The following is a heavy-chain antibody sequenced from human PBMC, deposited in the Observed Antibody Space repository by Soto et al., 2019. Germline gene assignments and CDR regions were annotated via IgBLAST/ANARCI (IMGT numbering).Heavy chain of an antibody. CDR1: GGSISSYY. CDR2: IYYSGST. V-gene: IGHV4-59*08. Sequence: PSETLFLTCTVSGGSISSYYWSWIRQPPGKGLEWIGYIYYSGSTNYNPSLKSRVTISVDTSKNQFSLKLSSVTAADTAVYYCARHRRVVTTILDAFDIWGQGTMVTVSS. CDR3: ARHRRVVTTILDAFDI. D-gene: IGHD2-21*02. J-gene: IGHJ3*02.